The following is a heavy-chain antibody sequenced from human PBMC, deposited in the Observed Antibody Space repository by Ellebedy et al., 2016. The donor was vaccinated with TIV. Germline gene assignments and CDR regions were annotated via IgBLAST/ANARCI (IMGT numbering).Heavy chain of an antibody. Sequence: ASVKVSCKASGYTFTAYYMHWVRQAPGQGPEWMGWINPSSGGTNYAQKFQGRVTMTRDTSVSTVYMDLIRLTSDDTAVYYCAKDSFTGFSSSYSFDFWGQGTLVTVSS. J-gene: IGHJ4*02. V-gene: IGHV1-2*02. CDR1: GYTFTAYY. CDR3: AKDSFTGFSSSYSFDF. CDR2: INPSSGGT. D-gene: IGHD6-19*01.